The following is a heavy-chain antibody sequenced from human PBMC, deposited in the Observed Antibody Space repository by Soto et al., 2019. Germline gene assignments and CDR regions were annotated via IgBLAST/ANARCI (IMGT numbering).Heavy chain of an antibody. CDR1: GYIFVNYG. V-gene: IGHV1-18*01. CDR2: ISPYTGNT. J-gene: IGHJ6*02. CDR3: VMVDNYVTPTPQDV. Sequence: QVQLVQSGDEVKKPGASVKVSCKASGYIFVNYGIAWVRQAPGQGLEWMGWISPYTGNTHSATKIQGRLTMTTDTXXSTGYMDLGSLTSDETAVYYCVMVDNYVTPTPQDVWGQGTTVTVSS. D-gene: IGHD3-16*01.